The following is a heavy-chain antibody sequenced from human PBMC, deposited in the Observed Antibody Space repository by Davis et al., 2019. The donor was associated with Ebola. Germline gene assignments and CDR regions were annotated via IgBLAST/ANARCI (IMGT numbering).Heavy chain of an antibody. D-gene: IGHD6-6*01. Sequence: MPSETLSLTCTVSGGSISHSAYYWGWIRQPPGKGLEWIGSIYYSGSTHYNPSLKSRVTISVDTSKNQFSLKLSSVTAADTAVYYCARQSSSSWGDYWGQGTLVTVSS. J-gene: IGHJ4*02. CDR2: IYYSGST. CDR1: GGSISHSAYY. V-gene: IGHV4-39*01. CDR3: ARQSSSSWGDY.